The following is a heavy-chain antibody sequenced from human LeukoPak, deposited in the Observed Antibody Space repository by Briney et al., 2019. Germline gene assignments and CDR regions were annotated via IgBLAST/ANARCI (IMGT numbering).Heavy chain of an antibody. Sequence: GGSLRLSCAASGFTFSSYEMNWVRQAPGKGLEGVSYISSSGSTIYYADSVKGRFTISRDNAKNSLYLQMNSLRAENTAVYYCAELGITMIGGVWGKGTTVTISS. D-gene: IGHD3-10*02. CDR3: AELGITMIGGV. CDR2: ISSSGSTI. CDR1: GFTFSSYE. J-gene: IGHJ6*04. V-gene: IGHV3-48*03.